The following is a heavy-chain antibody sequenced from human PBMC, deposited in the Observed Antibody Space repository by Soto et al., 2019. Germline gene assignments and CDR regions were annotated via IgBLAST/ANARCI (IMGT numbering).Heavy chain of an antibody. CDR2: ISAYNGNT. CDR1: GYTFTSYA. CDR3: ARGISGYYDSSGHNIWFDP. D-gene: IGHD3-22*01. Sequence: ASVKVSCKASGYTFTSYAMHWVRQAPGQRLEWMGWISAYNGNTNYAQKLQGRVTMTTDTSTSTAYMELRSLRSDDTAVYYCARGISGYYDSSGHNIWFDPWGQGTLVTVSS. V-gene: IGHV1-18*01. J-gene: IGHJ5*02.